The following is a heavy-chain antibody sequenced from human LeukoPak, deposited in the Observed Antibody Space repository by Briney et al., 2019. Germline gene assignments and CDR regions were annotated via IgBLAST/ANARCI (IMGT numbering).Heavy chain of an antibody. D-gene: IGHD3-22*01. CDR1: GGTFSSYA. CDR2: IIPIFGTA. J-gene: IGHJ4*02. V-gene: IGHV1-69*05. CDR3: ARDAANYYDSSGYYHYGGAY. Sequence: VASVKVSCKASGGTFSSYAISWVRQAPGQGLEWMGGIIPIFGTANYAQKFQGRVTITTDESTSTAYMELSSLRSEDTAVYYCARDAANYYDSSGYYHYGGAYWGQGTLVTVSS.